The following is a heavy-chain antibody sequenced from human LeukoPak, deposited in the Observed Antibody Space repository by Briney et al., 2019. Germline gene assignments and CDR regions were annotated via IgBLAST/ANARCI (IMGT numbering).Heavy chain of an antibody. D-gene: IGHD6-6*01. Sequence: GGSLRLSCAASGFTVSSNYMSWVRQAPGKGLEWVSVIYRGDITYYADSVKGRFTISRDNSKSTLYLQMNSPRAEDTALYYCAKSGTIAARRGFDYWGQGTLVTVSS. J-gene: IGHJ4*02. CDR1: GFTVSSNY. CDR3: AKSGTIAARRGFDY. CDR2: IYRGDIT. V-gene: IGHV3-53*01.